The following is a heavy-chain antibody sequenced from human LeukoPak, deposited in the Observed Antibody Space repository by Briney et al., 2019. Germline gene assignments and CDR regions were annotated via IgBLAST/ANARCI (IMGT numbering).Heavy chain of an antibody. CDR1: GYTFTSFA. CDR3: ARTAYDILTGEIHNWFDP. D-gene: IGHD3-9*01. Sequence: ASVKVSCKASGYTFTSFAIHWVRQAPGQRLEWMGWINAGNGNTKYSQKFQGRVTITRDTSASTAYMELSSPRSEDTAVYFCARTAYDILTGEIHNWFDPWGQGTLVTVSS. J-gene: IGHJ5*02. CDR2: INAGNGNT. V-gene: IGHV1-3*01.